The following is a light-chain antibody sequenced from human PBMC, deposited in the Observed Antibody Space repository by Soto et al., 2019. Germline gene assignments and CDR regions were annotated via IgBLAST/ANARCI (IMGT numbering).Light chain of an antibody. J-gene: IGKJ1*01. CDR1: QSISSW. CDR3: QKYNSYLWT. CDR2: KAS. Sequence: IHITHSPSSLSSSVLYIFTITCLASQSISSWLAWYQQKPGKAPKLLIYKASSLESGVPSRFSGSGSGTEFTLTISSLQPDDFATYYCQKYNSYLWTFGQGTKVDIK. V-gene: IGKV1-5*03.